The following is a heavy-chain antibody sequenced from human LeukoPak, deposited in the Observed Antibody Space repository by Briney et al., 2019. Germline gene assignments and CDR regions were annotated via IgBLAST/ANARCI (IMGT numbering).Heavy chain of an antibody. Sequence: SRTLSLTCTVSGGSISSGSYYWSWIRQPAGKGLEWIGYIYHSGSTYYNPSLKSRVTISVDRSKNQFSLKLSSVTAADTAVYYCARGDSLLQSEDYWGQGTLVTVSS. V-gene: IGHV4-30-2*01. J-gene: IGHJ4*02. CDR3: ARGDSLLQSEDY. CDR1: GGSISSGSYY. CDR2: IYHSGST. D-gene: IGHD4-11*01.